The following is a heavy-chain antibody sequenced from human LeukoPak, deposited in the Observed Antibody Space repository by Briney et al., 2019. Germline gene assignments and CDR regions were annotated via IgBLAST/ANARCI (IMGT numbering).Heavy chain of an antibody. D-gene: IGHD2-15*01. Sequence: GGSLRLSCTTSGFTFEDYFLTWFRQAPGKGRECVGFIRSKLNGGTPNYAASVRGRFTISRDDSKRIAYLQMNSLRAEDTAVYYCASDIVVVVAAKGDDYWGQGTLVTVSS. CDR2: IRSKLNGGTP. CDR3: ASDIVVVVAAKGDDY. J-gene: IGHJ4*02. CDR1: GFTFEDYF. V-gene: IGHV3-49*03.